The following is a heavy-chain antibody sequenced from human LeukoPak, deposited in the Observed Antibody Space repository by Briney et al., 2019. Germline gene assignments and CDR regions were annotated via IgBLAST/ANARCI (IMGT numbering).Heavy chain of an antibody. CDR2: IKRKSEGGIT. D-gene: IGHD3-22*01. Sequence: GGSLRLSCAASGFSFDNAWMSWVRQAPGKGLEWVSRIKRKSEGGITQYAAPVKDRFTISRDDSENTLYLQMNSLKIEDTAVYYCTTDYYDSGSDMDVWGKGTTVTVSS. V-gene: IGHV3-15*01. CDR3: TTDYYDSGSDMDV. CDR1: GFSFDNAW. J-gene: IGHJ6*03.